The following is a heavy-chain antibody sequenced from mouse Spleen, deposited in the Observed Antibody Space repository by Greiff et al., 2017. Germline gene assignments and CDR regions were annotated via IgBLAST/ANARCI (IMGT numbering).Heavy chain of an antibody. CDR3: ARNRGGNSFYWYFDV. J-gene: IGHJ1*01. Sequence: VKLVESGPGLVQPSQSLSITCTVSGFSLTSYGVHWVRQSPGKGLEWLGVLWSGGSTDYNAAFISRLSISKDNSKSQVFFKMNSLQADDTAIYYCARNRGGNSFYWYFDVWGAGTTVTVSS. CDR2: LWSGGST. D-gene: IGHD2-1*01. V-gene: IGHV2-2*01. CDR1: GFSLTSYG.